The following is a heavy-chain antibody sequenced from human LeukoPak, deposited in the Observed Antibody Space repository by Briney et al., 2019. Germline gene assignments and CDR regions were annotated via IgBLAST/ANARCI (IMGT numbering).Heavy chain of an antibody. J-gene: IGHJ4*02. V-gene: IGHV1-18*04. CDR1: GYTFTGYY. CDR2: ISAYNGNT. CDR3: ARDRSYGSY. D-gene: IGHD1-26*01. Sequence: ASVKVSCKASGYTFTGYYMHWVRQAPGQGLEWMGWISAYNGNTNYAQKLQGRVTMTTDTSTSTAYVELRSLRSDDTAVYYCARDRSYGSYWGQGTLVTVSS.